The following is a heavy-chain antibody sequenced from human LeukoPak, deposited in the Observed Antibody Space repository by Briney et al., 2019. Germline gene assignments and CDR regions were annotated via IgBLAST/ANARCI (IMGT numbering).Heavy chain of an antibody. CDR1: GYTFTGYY. D-gene: IGHD3-10*01. CDR2: INPNSGGT. CDR3: AGGDVLLWFGEFSFDY. Sequence: GASVKVSCKASGYTFTGYYMHWVRQAPGQGLEWMGWINPNSGGTNYAQKFQGRVTMTRDTSISTAYMELSRLRSDDTAVYYCAGGDVLLWFGEFSFDYWGQGTLVTVSS. V-gene: IGHV1-2*02. J-gene: IGHJ4*02.